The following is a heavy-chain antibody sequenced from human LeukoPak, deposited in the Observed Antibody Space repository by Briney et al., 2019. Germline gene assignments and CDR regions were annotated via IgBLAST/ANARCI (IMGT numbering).Heavy chain of an antibody. Sequence: ASVNVSFKSSGYTFASYGINWVRQAPGQGLEWMGLVSTYNCNTNYAQKFQGRVTMSTDTSTSTAYMELRSLRSDDTGVYYCARDRTLRGVSDAYDIWGQGTMVTVSS. V-gene: IGHV1-18*01. CDR3: ARDRTLRGVSDAYDI. CDR1: GYTFASYG. CDR2: VSTYNCNT. D-gene: IGHD3-10*01. J-gene: IGHJ3*02.